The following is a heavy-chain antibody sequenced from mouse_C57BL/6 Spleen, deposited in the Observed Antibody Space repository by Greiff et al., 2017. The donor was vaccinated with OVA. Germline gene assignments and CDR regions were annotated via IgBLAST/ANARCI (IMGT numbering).Heavy chain of an antibody. J-gene: IGHJ1*03. D-gene: IGHD2-2*01. V-gene: IGHV1-64*01. CDR2: IHPNSGST. CDR1: GYTFTSYW. CDR3: ARSWGVTTPHWYFDV. Sequence: QVQLQQPGAELVKPGASVKLSCKASGYTFTSYWMHWVKQRPGQGLEWIGMIHPNSGSTNYNEKFKSKATLTVDKSSSTAYMQLSSLTSEDSAVYHCARSWGVTTPHWYFDVWGTGTTVTVSS.